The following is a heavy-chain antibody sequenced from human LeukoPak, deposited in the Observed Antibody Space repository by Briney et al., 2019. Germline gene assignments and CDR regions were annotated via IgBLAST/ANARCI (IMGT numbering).Heavy chain of an antibody. J-gene: IGHJ5*02. V-gene: IGHV4-4*07. CDR3: ARDAKQQLKNNWFDP. D-gene: IGHD6-13*01. CDR2: IYTSGST. CDR1: GGSISSYY. Sequence: SETLSLTCTVSGGSISSYYWSWIRQPAGKGLEWIRRIYTSGSTNYNPSLKSRVTMSVDTSKNQFSLKLSSVTAADTAVYYCARDAKQQLKNNWFDPWGQGTLVTVSS.